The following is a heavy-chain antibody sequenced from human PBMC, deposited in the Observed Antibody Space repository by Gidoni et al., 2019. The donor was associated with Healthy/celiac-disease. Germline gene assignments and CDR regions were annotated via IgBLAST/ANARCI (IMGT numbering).Heavy chain of an antibody. D-gene: IGHD4-17*01. V-gene: IGHV3-30*18. J-gene: IGHJ6*02. Sequence: QVQLVESGGGVVQPGRSLRLSCAAAGFTCSSCGLPWVRQAPGKGLEWVAVISYDGSNKYYADSVKGRFTISRDNSKNTLYLQMNSLRAEDTAVYYCAKDRTVTRAVNYYYGMDVWGQGTTVTVSS. CDR3: AKDRTVTRAVNYYYGMDV. CDR1: GFTCSSCG. CDR2: ISYDGSNK.